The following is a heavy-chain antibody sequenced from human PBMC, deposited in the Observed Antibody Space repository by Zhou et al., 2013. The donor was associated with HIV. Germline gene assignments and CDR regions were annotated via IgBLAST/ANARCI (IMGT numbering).Heavy chain of an antibody. CDR3: ARSFTMRLQQQPGNYGMDV. V-gene: IGHV1-2*02. CDR2: INPNSGGT. CDR1: GYSLSAYY. D-gene: IGHD6-13*01. Sequence: QGQLVQSGTEVKNPGASVKVSCKASGYSLSAYYMHWVRQAPGQGLEWMGWINPNSGGTNYAQKFQGRVTMTRDTSISTAYMELSRLRSDDTAVYYCARSFTMRLQQQPGNYGMDVWGQGP. J-gene: IGHJ6*02.